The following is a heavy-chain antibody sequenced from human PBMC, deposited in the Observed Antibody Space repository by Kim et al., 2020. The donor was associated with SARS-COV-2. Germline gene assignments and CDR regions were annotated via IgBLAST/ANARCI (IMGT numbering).Heavy chain of an antibody. V-gene: IGHV3-30*18. CDR3: AKQSFVLAAAGMGY. CDR2: ISYDGSNK. CDR1: GFTFSSYG. Sequence: GGSLRLSCAASGFTFSSYGMHWVRQAPGKGLEWVAVISYDGSNKYYADSVKGRFTISRDNSKNTLYLQMNSLRAEDTAVYYCAKQSFVLAAAGMGYWGQGTLVTVSS. D-gene: IGHD6-13*01. J-gene: IGHJ4*02.